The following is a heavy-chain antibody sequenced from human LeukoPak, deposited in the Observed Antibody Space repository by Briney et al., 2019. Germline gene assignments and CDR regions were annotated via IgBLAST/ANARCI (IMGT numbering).Heavy chain of an antibody. V-gene: IGHV4-34*01. CDR1: GGSFSGYY. D-gene: IGHD3-16*02. CDR2: INHSGST. J-gene: IGHJ4*02. CDR3: ARRRLEILWGSYRYPPYYFDY. Sequence: SETLSLTCAVYGGSFSGYYWSWIRQPPGKGLEWIGEINHSGSTNYNPSLKSRVTMSVDTSKNQFSLKLSSVTAADTAVYYCARRRLEILWGSYRYPPYYFDYWGQGTLVTVSS.